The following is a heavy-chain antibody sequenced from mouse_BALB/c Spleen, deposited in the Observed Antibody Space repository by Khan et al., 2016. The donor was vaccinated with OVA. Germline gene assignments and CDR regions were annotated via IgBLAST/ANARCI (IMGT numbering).Heavy chain of an antibody. CDR2: ITYSGST. J-gene: IGHJ2*01. Sequence: VQLKQSGPGLVKPSQSLSLTCTVTDYSITSDYAWNWIRQFPGNKLEWMAYITYSGSTGYNPSLKGRISITRDTSKNQFFLQLNSVTTEDTATYYCARDYGSSYLFFDYWGQGTTLTVSS. V-gene: IGHV3-2*02. CDR3: ARDYGSSYLFFDY. D-gene: IGHD1-1*01. CDR1: DYSITSDYA.